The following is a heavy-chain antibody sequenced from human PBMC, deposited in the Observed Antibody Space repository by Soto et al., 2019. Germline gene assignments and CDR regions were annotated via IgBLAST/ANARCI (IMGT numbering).Heavy chain of an antibody. V-gene: IGHV1-46*01. CDR2: MNPSGGST. D-gene: IGHD6-25*01. CDR3: ARNRASGLDI. J-gene: IGHJ3*02. CDR1: GYTFTTYY. Sequence: QVQLVQSGAGVKEPGASVKVSCKASGYTFTTYYIHWVRQAPGQGLEWMGVMNPSGGSTSYSRKFQGRVNMTWDTSTSTVYVELSSLRSEDTAVYYCARNRASGLDIWGRGTMVTVAS.